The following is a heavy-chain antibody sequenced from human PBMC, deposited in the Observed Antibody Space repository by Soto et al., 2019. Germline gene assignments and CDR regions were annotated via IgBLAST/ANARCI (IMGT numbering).Heavy chain of an antibody. J-gene: IGHJ5*02. CDR3: AREAPNWNYRRGFDP. CDR1: GYTFTSYG. Sequence: GTSVKVSCKASGYTFTSYGISWVRQAPGQGLEWMGWISAYNGNTNYAQKLQGRVTMTTDTSTSTAYMELRSLRSDDTAVYYCAREAPNWNYRRGFDPWGQGTLVTVSS. CDR2: ISAYNGNT. V-gene: IGHV1-18*01. D-gene: IGHD1-7*01.